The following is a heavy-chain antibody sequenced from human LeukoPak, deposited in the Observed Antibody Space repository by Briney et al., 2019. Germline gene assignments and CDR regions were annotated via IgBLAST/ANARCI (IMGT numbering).Heavy chain of an antibody. CDR2: ISYDGSNK. D-gene: IGHD4-23*01. CDR1: GFTFSSYG. CDR3: ASERWSHFDY. V-gene: IGHV3-30*03. J-gene: IGHJ4*02. Sequence: GGSLRLPCAASGFTFSSYGMHWVRQAPGKGLEWVAVISYDGSNKYYADSVKGRFTISRDNSKNTLYLQMNSLRAEDTAVYYCASERWSHFDYWGQGTLVTVSS.